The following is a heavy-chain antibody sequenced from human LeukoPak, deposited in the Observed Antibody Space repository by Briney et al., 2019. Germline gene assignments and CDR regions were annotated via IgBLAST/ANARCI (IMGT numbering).Heavy chain of an antibody. CDR3: ARAPSEIGGYYPEYFRH. CDR2: IKSDGKT. J-gene: IGHJ1*01. Sequence: GGSLTLSCAASGFSFCSYWMHWVRHAPGKGLVWVSRIKSDGKTNYADSVKGRFTVSRDNAKNTVSLQMNSLRAEDTGVYYCARAPSEIGGYYPEYFRHWGHGTLVTVSS. CDR1: GFSFCSYW. V-gene: IGHV3-74*01. D-gene: IGHD3-22*01.